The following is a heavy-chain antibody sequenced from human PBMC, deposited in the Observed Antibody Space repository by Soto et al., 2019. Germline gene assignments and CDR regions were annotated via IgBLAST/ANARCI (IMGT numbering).Heavy chain of an antibody. D-gene: IGHD4-17*01. CDR1: GGSISSSSYY. CDR2: IYYSGST. J-gene: IGHJ4*02. CDR3: ASTTVTTRRYFDY. V-gene: IGHV4-39*01. Sequence: PSETLSLTGTASGGSISSSSYYWGWIRQPPGKGLEWIGSIYYSGSTYYNPSLKSRVTISVDTSKNQFSLRLSSVTAADTAVYYCASTTVTTRRYFDYWGQGTLVTVSS.